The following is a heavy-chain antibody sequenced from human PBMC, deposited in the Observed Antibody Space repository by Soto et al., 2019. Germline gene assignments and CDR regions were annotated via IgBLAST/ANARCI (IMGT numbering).Heavy chain of an antibody. D-gene: IGHD6-13*01. CDR1: GLTFSSYW. CDR3: ATSRTFDY. J-gene: IGHJ4*02. Sequence: GGSLRLSGEVSGLTFSSYWINWVRQAPGKGLEWVANIKQDGSEKYYVDSAKGRFTISRDNAKNSLYLQMNSLSAEDTAIYYCATSRTFDYWGQGTLVTVSS. V-gene: IGHV3-7*01. CDR2: IKQDGSEK.